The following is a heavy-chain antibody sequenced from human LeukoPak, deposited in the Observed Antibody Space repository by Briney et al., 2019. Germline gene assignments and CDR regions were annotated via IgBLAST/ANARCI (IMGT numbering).Heavy chain of an antibody. Sequence: PGGSLRLSCAASGFTFSSYAMHWVRQAPGKGLEWVAVISYDGSNKYYADSVKGRFTISRDNSKNTLYLQMNSLRAEDTAVYYCTRISGSNANPEDYWGQGTLVTVSS. CDR3: TRISGSNANPEDY. CDR2: ISYDGSNK. V-gene: IGHV3-30-3*01. J-gene: IGHJ4*02. D-gene: IGHD4-23*01. CDR1: GFTFSSYA.